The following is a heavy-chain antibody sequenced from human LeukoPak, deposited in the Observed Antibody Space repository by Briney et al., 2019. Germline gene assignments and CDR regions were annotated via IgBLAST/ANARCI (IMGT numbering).Heavy chain of an antibody. Sequence: SETLSLTCTVSGGSISSYYWSWIRQPPGKGLEWIWYIYYSGSTNYNPSPKSRGTTSVETSKNQILLKLSSVSAAAPAVYYCVSSYSGSYLSYFDYWGQGTLVTVSS. CDR2: IYYSGST. J-gene: IGHJ4*02. V-gene: IGHV4-59*01. D-gene: IGHD1-26*01. CDR3: VSSYSGSYLSYFDY. CDR1: GGSISSYY.